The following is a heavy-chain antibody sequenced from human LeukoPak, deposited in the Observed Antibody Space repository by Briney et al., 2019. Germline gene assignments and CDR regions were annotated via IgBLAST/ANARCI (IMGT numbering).Heavy chain of an antibody. J-gene: IGHJ5*02. V-gene: IGHV1-69*13. D-gene: IGHD2-15*01. CDR2: IIPIFGTA. CDR3: AREYCSGGSCDYNWFDP. Sequence: GASVKVSCKASGYTFTSYGISWVRQAPGQGLEWMGGIIPIFGTANYAQKFQGRVTITADESTSTAYMELSSLRSEDTAVYYCAREYCSGGSCDYNWFDPWGQGTLVTVSS. CDR1: GYTFTSYG.